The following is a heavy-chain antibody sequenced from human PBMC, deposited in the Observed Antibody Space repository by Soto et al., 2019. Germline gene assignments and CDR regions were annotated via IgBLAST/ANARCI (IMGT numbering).Heavy chain of an antibody. V-gene: IGHV4-59*08. D-gene: IGHD4-4*01. Sequence: ETLSLTCTVSGGSISSYYWSWIRQPPGKGLEWIGYIYYSGSTNYNPSLKSRVTISVDTSKNQFSLKLSSVTAADTAVYYCARSRNSDYVPQYWGQGTLVTVSS. CDR2: IYYSGST. CDR3: ARSRNSDYVPQY. CDR1: GGSISSYY. J-gene: IGHJ4*02.